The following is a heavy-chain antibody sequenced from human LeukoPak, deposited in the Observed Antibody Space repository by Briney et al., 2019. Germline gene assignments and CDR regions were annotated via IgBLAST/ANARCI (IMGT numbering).Heavy chain of an antibody. D-gene: IGHD5-24*01. J-gene: IGHJ4*02. Sequence: ASVKVSCKASGYTFTSYDINWARQATGQGLEWMGWMNPNSGNTGYAQKFQGRVTMTRNTSISTAFMELSSLRSEDTAVYYCARRNTIMVAGLDYWGRGTLVTVSS. V-gene: IGHV1-8*01. CDR1: GYTFTSYD. CDR3: ARRNTIMVAGLDY. CDR2: MNPNSGNT.